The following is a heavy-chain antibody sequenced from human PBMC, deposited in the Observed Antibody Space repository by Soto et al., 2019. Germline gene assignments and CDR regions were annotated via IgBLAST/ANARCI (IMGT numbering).Heavy chain of an antibody. CDR1: GFTFSTYG. J-gene: IGHJ6*02. CDR2: ISYDGTNK. Sequence: QVQLVESGGGEIKPGRSLTISCAASGFTFSTYGMHWVRQTAGKGLAWVAVISYDGTNKFYSDSVKGRFTISRDNFKNTLTLQMNSLRADDTAVYSCAKDLQSYGDYDYYCYGMDVWGLGTRVTVSS. V-gene: IGHV3-30*18. D-gene: IGHD4-17*01. CDR3: AKDLQSYGDYDYYCYGMDV.